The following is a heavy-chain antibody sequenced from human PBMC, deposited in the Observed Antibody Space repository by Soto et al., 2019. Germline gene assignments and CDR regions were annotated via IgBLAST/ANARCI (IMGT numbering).Heavy chain of an antibody. Sequence: KVSCKGCGYSSTSYWISWVRQMPGKGLEWMGRIDPSDSYTNYSPSFQGHVTISADKSISTAYLQWSSLKASDTAMYYCARLVSSKMDVWGQGTTVTVSS. J-gene: IGHJ6*02. V-gene: IGHV5-10-1*01. CDR3: ARLVSSKMDV. CDR1: GYSSTSYW. CDR2: IDPSDSYT.